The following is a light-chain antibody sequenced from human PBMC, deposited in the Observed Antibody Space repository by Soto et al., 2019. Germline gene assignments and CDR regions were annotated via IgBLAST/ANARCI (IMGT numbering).Light chain of an antibody. J-gene: IGLJ1*01. CDR1: SSDVGGFDH. V-gene: IGLV2-14*01. CDR3: SSYTGDSIGV. Sequence: QSALTQPASVSGSPGQSITISCTGTSSDVGGFDHVSWFQQHPGKAPKLMIYDVTNRPSGVSNRFAGSKSGYTASLTISWLQPEDEADYYCSSYTGDSIGVFGTGTKVTVL. CDR2: DVT.